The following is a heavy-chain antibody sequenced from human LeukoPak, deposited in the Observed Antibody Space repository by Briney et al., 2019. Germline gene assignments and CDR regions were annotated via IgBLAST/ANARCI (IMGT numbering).Heavy chain of an antibody. CDR2: ITSSSSYI. V-gene: IGHV3-21*01. Sequence: KTGGSLRLSCAASGFTFSSYNMNWVRQAPGKGLEWVSSITSSSSYIYYADSVKGRFTISRDNAKNSLFLQMNSLTAEDTAVYYCARDPYSGGYWNCYYYYMDVWGKGTTVTIPS. J-gene: IGHJ6*03. CDR3: ARDPYSGGYWNCYYYYMDV. D-gene: IGHD1-26*01. CDR1: GFTFSSYN.